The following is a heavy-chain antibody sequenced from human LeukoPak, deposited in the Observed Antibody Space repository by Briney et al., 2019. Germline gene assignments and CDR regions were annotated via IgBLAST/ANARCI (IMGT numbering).Heavy chain of an antibody. CDR1: GGSFSGYY. D-gene: IGHD1-7*01. J-gene: IGHJ5*02. CDR3: ARDPYNWNYVRGFDP. V-gene: IGHV4-34*01. Sequence: SETLSLTCAVYGGSFSGYYWSWIRQPPGKGLEWIGEINHSGSTNYNPSLKSRVTISVDTSKNQFSLKLSSVTAADTAVYYCARDPYNWNYVRGFDPWGQGTLVTVSS. CDR2: INHSGST.